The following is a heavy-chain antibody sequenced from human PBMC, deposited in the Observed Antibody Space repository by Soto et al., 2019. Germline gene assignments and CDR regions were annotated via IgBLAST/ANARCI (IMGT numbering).Heavy chain of an antibody. CDR2: ISAYNGNT. CDR1: GYTFTSYG. Sequence: QVQLVQSGAEVKKPGASVKVSCKASGYTFTSYGISWVRQAPGQGLEWMGWISAYNGNTNYAQKLQGKVTMTAPTSTSTAYMELRSMRSDDTAVYDCARDPGWIQLYYYCMDVWGQGTTVTVSS. D-gene: IGHD5-18*01. CDR3: ARDPGWIQLYYYCMDV. V-gene: IGHV1-18*01. J-gene: IGHJ6*02.